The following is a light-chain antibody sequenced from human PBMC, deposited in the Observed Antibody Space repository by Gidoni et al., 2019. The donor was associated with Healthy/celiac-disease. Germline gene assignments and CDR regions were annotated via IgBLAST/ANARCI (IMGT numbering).Light chain of an antibody. J-gene: IGKJ1*01. Sequence: AIRMTPSPSSFSASTGDRVTITCRASQGISSDLAWYQQKPGKAPKLLIYAASTLQSGVPSRFSGSGSGTDFTLTISCLQPEDFATYYCQQYYSYPRTFXXXTKVEIK. V-gene: IGKV1-8*01. CDR1: QGISSD. CDR2: AAS. CDR3: QQYYSYPRT.